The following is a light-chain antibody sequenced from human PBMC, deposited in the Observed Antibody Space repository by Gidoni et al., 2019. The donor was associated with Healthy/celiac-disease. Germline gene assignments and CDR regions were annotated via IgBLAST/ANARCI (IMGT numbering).Light chain of an antibody. CDR1: QDISNY. CDR3: QKYDNLSIT. CDR2: DAS. J-gene: IGKJ5*01. V-gene: IGKV1-33*01. Sequence: DIQMTQSPSSLSASVGDRVTITCQASQDISNYLNWYQQKPGKAPKLLIYDASNLETGVPSRFSGSGSGTDFTFTISSLQPEDIATYYCQKYDNLSITFGQXTRLEIK.